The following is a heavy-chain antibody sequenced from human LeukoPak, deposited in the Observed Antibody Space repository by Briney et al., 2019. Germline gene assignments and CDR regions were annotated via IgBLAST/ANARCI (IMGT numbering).Heavy chain of an antibody. CDR1: GFNFKNYW. CDR3: ARVADGDKYGGRDY. V-gene: IGHV3-74*01. CDR2: TINDGSST. Sequence: GGSLRLSCAASGFNFKNYWMHWVRQAPGEGLEWVSRTINDGSSTTYADSVKGRFAISRDNAKDTLYLQMSSLRVEDTAVYYCARVADGDKYGGRDYWGQGALVIVSS. D-gene: IGHD5-24*01. J-gene: IGHJ4*02.